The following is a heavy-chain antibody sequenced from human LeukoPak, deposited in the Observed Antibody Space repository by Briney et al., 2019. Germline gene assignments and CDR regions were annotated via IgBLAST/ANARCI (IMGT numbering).Heavy chain of an antibody. Sequence: PGGSLRLSCAASGFTFSTHAMLWVRQAPGKGLEWVALTSYDGSNKYYADSVKGRFTISRDNSKNTLYLQMNSLRAEDTAVYYCAKHIVVVTAVQPNFDYWGQGTLVTVSS. J-gene: IGHJ4*02. V-gene: IGHV3-30*07. D-gene: IGHD2-21*02. CDR3: AKHIVVVTAVQPNFDY. CDR2: TSYDGSNK. CDR1: GFTFSTHA.